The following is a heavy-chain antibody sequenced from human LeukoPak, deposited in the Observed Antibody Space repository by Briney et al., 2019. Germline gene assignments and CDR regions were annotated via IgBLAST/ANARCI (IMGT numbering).Heavy chain of an antibody. CDR3: ARGHYDMGV. J-gene: IGHJ6*02. CDR1: GFTFSNSW. CDR2: INQGGCEI. Sequence: GGSLTLSCVASGFTFSNSWMTWVREAPGKGLEWVANINQGGCEINYVVSVKGRFTISRDSAKNSLYLQMNSLRAEDTAVYYCARGHYDMGVWGQGTTVTVSS. V-gene: IGHV3-7*01.